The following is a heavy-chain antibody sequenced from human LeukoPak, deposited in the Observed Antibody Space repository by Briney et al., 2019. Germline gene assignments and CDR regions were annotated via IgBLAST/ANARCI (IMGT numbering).Heavy chain of an antibody. CDR1: GFTFSSYA. J-gene: IGHJ3*02. V-gene: IGHV3-23*01. CDR3: AKDALYCSSTSCLDAFDI. D-gene: IGHD2-2*01. CDR2: ISGSGGST. Sequence: PGGSLRLSCAASGFTFSSYAMSWVRQAPGKGLEWVSAISGSGGSTYYADSVKGRFTISRDNSKNTLYLQMNSLRAEDTAVYYCAKDALYCSSTSCLDAFDIWGQGTMVTVSS.